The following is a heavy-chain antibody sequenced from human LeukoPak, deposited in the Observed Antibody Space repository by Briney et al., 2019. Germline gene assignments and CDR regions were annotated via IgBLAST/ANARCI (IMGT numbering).Heavy chain of an antibody. CDR2: ISGSGGGT. Sequence: PGGSLRLSCAAAGFTFSNYAMSWVRQAPGKGLEWVSGISGSGGGTYYADSVKGRFTISRDNSKNTLYLQMNSLRAEDTAVYCCAKSPVTGFYYFDYWGQGTLVTVSS. CDR3: AKSPVTGFYYFDY. D-gene: IGHD3-9*01. V-gene: IGHV3-23*01. J-gene: IGHJ4*02. CDR1: GFTFSNYA.